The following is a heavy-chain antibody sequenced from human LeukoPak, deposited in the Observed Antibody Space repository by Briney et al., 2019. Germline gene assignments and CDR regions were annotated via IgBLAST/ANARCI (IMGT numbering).Heavy chain of an antibody. V-gene: IGHV4-4*07. D-gene: IGHD6-19*01. CDR1: GGSISSYY. CDR2: IYTSGST. Sequence: SETLSLTCTVSGGSISSYYWSWIRQPAGKGLEWIGRIYTSGSTYYNPSLKSRVTISVDTSKNQFSLKLSSVTAADTAVYYCARRLGWHQEFDYWGQGTLVTVSS. J-gene: IGHJ4*02. CDR3: ARRLGWHQEFDY.